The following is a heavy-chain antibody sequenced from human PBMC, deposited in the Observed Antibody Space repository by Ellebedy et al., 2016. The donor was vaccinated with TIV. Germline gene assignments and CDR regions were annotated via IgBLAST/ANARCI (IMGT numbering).Heavy chain of an antibody. Sequence: GESLKISCAASGSSFSNYGMHWVRQAPGKGLEWVALIWYDGGKQYYADSVRGRFTISRDNSKNTLSLQMNSLRVEDTAVYYCVRDRPNSWFDPWGQGTLVTVSS. D-gene: IGHD4-23*01. CDR3: VRDRPNSWFDP. V-gene: IGHV3-33*01. CDR2: IWYDGGKQ. J-gene: IGHJ5*02. CDR1: GSSFSNYG.